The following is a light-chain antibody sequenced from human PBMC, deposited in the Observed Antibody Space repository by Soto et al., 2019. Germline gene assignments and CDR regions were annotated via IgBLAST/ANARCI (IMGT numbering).Light chain of an antibody. CDR3: QQFDDSVT. CDR1: QSVSNDF. Sequence: EIVLTQSPGILSLSPGERATLSCRASQSVSNDFFAWYQQKPGQAPRLLIYGESTRATGIPARFSGSGSGTDFTLTISRLEPEDSAVYYCQQFDDSVTFGQGTRLEIK. V-gene: IGKV3-20*01. J-gene: IGKJ5*01. CDR2: GES.